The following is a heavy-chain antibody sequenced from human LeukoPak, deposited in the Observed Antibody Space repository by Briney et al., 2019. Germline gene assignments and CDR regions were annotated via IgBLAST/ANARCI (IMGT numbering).Heavy chain of an antibody. D-gene: IGHD3-9*01. CDR1: GFTLSSYS. CDR2: ISSGSSTI. V-gene: IGHV3-48*02. Sequence: GGSLRLSCVASGFTLSSYSMNWVRQAPGKGLGWVSYISSGSSTIYYADSVKGRFTISRDNAKNSLYLQMNSLRDEDTAVYYCARGRATGRSGGDYWGQGTLVTVSS. CDR3: ARGRATGRSGGDY. J-gene: IGHJ4*02.